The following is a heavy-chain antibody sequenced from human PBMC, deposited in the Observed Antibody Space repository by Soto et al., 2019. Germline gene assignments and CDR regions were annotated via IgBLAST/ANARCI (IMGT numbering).Heavy chain of an antibody. CDR1: GGTFSSYT. CDR3: ARDGRGDYETTALNWYFDL. Sequence: QVQLVQSGAEVKKPGSSVKVSCKASGGTFSSYTISWVRQATGQGLEWMGRIIPILGIANYAQKFQGRVTITADKSTSTAYMELSSLRSEDTVVYYCARDGRGDYETTALNWYFDLWGRGTLVTVSS. D-gene: IGHD4-17*01. J-gene: IGHJ2*01. CDR2: IIPILGIA. V-gene: IGHV1-69*08.